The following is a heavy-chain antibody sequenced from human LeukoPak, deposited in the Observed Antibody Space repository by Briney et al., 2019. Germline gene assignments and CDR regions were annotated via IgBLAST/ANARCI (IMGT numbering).Heavy chain of an antibody. CDR2: IIPIFGTA. Sequence: ASVKVSCKASGGTFSSYAISWVRQAPGQGLEWMGGIIPIFGTANYAQKLQGRVTITADESTSTAYMELSSLRSEDTAVYYCARDDVAVAGTGNYYYYYGMDVWGQGTTVTVSS. V-gene: IGHV1-69*13. J-gene: IGHJ6*02. CDR1: GGTFSSYA. CDR3: ARDDVAVAGTGNYYYYYGMDV. D-gene: IGHD6-19*01.